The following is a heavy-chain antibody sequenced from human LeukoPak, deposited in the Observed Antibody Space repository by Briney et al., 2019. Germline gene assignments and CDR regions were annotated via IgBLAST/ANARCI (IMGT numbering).Heavy chain of an antibody. V-gene: IGHV3-53*01. CDR3: AGPTSGQSFDI. CDR2: IYSGGTT. J-gene: IGHJ3*02. CDR1: GFTVSSNY. D-gene: IGHD6-19*01. Sequence: GGSLRLSCAASGFTVSSNYMNWVRQAPGKGLEWVSIIYSGGTTYYADSVKGRFTISRDNSKNTLYLQMNSLRDEDTAVYYCAGPTSGQSFDIWGQGTMVTVSS.